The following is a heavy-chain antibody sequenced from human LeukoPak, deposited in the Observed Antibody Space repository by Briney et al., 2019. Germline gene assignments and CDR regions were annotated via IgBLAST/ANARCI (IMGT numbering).Heavy chain of an antibody. V-gene: IGHV3-15*01. CDR2: IKSKIDGGTA. CDR1: GFTFSNAW. CDR3: TTAAFH. J-gene: IGHJ1*01. Sequence: GGSLRLSCAASGFTFSNAWMTWVRQAPGKGLEWVGRIKSKIDGGTADYAAPVKGRFTISRDDSKNTLSLQMNSLKTEDTAVYYCTTAAFHWGQGTLVTVSS. D-gene: IGHD6-25*01.